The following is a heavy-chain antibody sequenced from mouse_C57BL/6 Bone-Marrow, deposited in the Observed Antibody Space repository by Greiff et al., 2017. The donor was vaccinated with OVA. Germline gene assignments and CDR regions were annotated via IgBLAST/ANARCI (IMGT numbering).Heavy chain of an antibody. CDR2: IYPGDGDT. CDR3: ARRVYYDYDEGFAY. CDR1: GYAFSSYW. V-gene: IGHV1-80*01. J-gene: IGHJ3*01. D-gene: IGHD2-4*01. Sequence: QVQLQQSGAELVKPGASVKISCKASGYAFSSYWMNWVKQRPGKGLEWIGQIYPGDGDTNYNGKFKGKATLTADKSSSTAYMQLSSLTSEDSAVYFCARRVYYDYDEGFAYWGQGTLVTVSA.